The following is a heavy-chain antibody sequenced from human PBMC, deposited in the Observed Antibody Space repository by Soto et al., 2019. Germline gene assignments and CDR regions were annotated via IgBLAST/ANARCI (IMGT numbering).Heavy chain of an antibody. CDR2: TYYRSKWYN. Sequence: PSQTLSLTCAISGDSVSSNSAAWNWIRQSPSRGLEWLGRTYYRSKWYNDYAVSVKSRITINPDTSKNQFSLQLNSMTPEDTAVYFCARGGVTIVRGVTPYNWFDPWGQGTLVTVSS. CDR3: ARGGVTIVRGVTPYNWFDP. D-gene: IGHD3-10*01. J-gene: IGHJ5*02. V-gene: IGHV6-1*01. CDR1: GDSVSSNSAA.